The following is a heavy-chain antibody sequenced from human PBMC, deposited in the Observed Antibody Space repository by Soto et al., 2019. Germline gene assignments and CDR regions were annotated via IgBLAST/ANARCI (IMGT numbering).Heavy chain of an antibody. D-gene: IGHD2-2*01. V-gene: IGHV4-39*07. Sequence: PSETLSITCTVPGGSISSSSYYWGWIRQPPGKGLEWIGSIYYSGSTYYNPSLKSRVTISVDRSKNQFSLKLSSVTAADTAVYYCARVPDLWGQGNLVTVSS. CDR2: IYYSGST. J-gene: IGHJ5*02. CDR1: GGSISSSSYY. CDR3: ARVPDL.